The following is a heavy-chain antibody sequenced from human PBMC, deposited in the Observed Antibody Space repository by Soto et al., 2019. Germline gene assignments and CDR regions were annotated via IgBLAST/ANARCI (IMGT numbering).Heavy chain of an antibody. J-gene: IGHJ5*02. Sequence: GGSLRLSCAASGFTFSSYAMSWVRQAPGKGLEWVSAISGSGGSTYYADSVKGRFTISRDNSKNTLYLQMNSLRAEDTAVYYCAKDVDSSSWYRNWFDPWGQGTLVTVSS. V-gene: IGHV3-23*01. CDR3: AKDVDSSSWYRNWFDP. CDR2: ISGSGGST. D-gene: IGHD6-13*01. CDR1: GFTFSSYA.